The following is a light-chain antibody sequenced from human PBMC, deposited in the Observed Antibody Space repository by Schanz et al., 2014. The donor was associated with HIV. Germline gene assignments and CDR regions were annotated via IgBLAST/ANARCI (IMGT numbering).Light chain of an antibody. V-gene: IGLV1-51*01. CDR1: SSNIGNNY. Sequence: QSVLTQPPSVSAAPGQKVTISCSGSSSNIGNNYVSWYQHLPGTAPKLLIYDNNKRPSEIPDRISGSKTGTSATLAINGLQTGDEADYYCATWHSSLREVVFGGGTKLTVL. CDR3: ATWHSSLREVV. CDR2: DNN. J-gene: IGLJ2*01.